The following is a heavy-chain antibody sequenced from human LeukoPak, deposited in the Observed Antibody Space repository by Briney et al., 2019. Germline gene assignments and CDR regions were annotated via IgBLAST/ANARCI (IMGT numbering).Heavy chain of an antibody. D-gene: IGHD6-19*01. CDR1: GYSFTSYW. CDR3: ARQGGYSSGLYDDYYYYGMDV. J-gene: IGHJ6*02. Sequence: RGESLKISCKGSGYSFTSYWIGWVRQMPGKGLEWMGIIYPGDSDTRYSPSFQGQVTISADKSISTAYLQWSSLKASDTAMYYCARQGGYSSGLYDDYYYYGMDVWGQGTTVTVSS. CDR2: IYPGDSDT. V-gene: IGHV5-51*01.